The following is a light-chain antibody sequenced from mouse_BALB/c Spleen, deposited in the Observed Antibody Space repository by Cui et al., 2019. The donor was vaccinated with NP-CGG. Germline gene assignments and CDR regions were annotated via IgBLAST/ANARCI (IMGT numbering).Light chain of an antibody. CDR2: GTN. V-gene: IGLV1*01. Sequence: QAVVTQESALTTSPGETVTLTCRSSTGAVSTTNYANWVQEKPDHLFTGLIGGTNNRAPGVPARFSGSLIGDKAALTLTGAQTEDEAIYFCALWYSNHWVFGGGTKQTVL. CDR1: TGAVSTTNY. CDR3: ALWYSNHWV. J-gene: IGLJ1*01.